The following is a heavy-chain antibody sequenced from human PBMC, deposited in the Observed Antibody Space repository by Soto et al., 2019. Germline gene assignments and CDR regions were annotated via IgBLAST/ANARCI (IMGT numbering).Heavy chain of an antibody. CDR1: GYTFTSYY. D-gene: IGHD2-15*01. CDR2: INPSGGST. V-gene: IGHV1-46*01. Sequence: QVQLVQSGAEVKKPGASVKVSCKASGYTFTSYYMHWVRQAPGQGLEWMGIINPSGGSTSYAQKFQGRGNMTRDTSTSTVYMELSSLRSEDTAVYYCARARDCSGGSCYFDRLNWFDPWGQGTLVTVSS. J-gene: IGHJ5*02. CDR3: ARARDCSGGSCYFDRLNWFDP.